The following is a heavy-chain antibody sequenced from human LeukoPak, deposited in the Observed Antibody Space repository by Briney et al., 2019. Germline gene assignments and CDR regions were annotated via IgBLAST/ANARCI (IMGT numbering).Heavy chain of an antibody. V-gene: IGHV1-18*01. CDR2: ISAYNGNT. D-gene: IGHD1-1*01. CDR3: ARVNNFNPFDY. J-gene: IGHJ4*02. Sequence: ASVKVSCKASGYTFTSYDITWVRQAPGQGLEWMGWISAYNGNTNYAQMLQGRVTMTTDTSTSTAYMELRSLRSDDTAVYYCARVNNFNPFDYWGQGTLVTVSS. CDR1: GYTFTSYD.